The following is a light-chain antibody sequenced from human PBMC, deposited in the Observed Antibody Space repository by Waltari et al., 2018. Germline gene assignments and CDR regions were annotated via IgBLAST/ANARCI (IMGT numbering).Light chain of an antibody. CDR1: RDISTK. CDR2: KAS. J-gene: IGKJ1*01. Sequence: VTITCRASRDISTKLAWYQQKPGRAPKLLIYKASSLESGVPARFSGSGSGTEFTLTISTLQPDDFATYYCQEYVDDLWTFGQGTKVEIK. V-gene: IGKV1-5*03. CDR3: QEYVDDLWT.